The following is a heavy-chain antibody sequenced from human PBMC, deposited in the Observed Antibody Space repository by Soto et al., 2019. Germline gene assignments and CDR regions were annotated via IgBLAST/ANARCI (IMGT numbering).Heavy chain of an antibody. CDR2: IIPIFGTP. V-gene: IGHV1-69*06. Sequence: GXSVKGSCKASGGTFSSYAIDWGRQAPGQGLEWMGGIIPIFGTPNYAQKFQGRVTITADKSTSTAYMEVRSLRSEDTAVYYCARGWETVGATTPFAYWGQGTLVTVSS. J-gene: IGHJ4*02. CDR1: GGTFSSYA. D-gene: IGHD1-26*01. CDR3: ARGWETVGATTPFAY.